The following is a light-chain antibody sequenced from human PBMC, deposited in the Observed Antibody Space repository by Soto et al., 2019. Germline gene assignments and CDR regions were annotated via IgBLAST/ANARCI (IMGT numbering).Light chain of an antibody. CDR3: SSYSNSTAYL. CDR1: SSDVGGYDY. J-gene: IGLJ1*01. Sequence: QSALTQPASVSGSPGQSITISCTGTSSDVGGYDYVSWYQLHPGKAPKLMVFEVSNRPSGVSYRFSGSKSGNTASLTISGLPAEAEADYFCSSYSNSTAYLFGTGTKLTVL. CDR2: EVS. V-gene: IGLV2-14*01.